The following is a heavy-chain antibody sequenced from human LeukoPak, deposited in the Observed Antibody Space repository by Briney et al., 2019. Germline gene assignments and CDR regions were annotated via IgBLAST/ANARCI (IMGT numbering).Heavy chain of an antibody. CDR1: GFTFSSYG. Sequence: GGSLRLSCAASGFTFSSYGMHWVRQAPGKGLEWVAVISYDGDNKYYADSVKGRFTISRDNSKNTLYLQMNSLRAEDTAVYYCVNEKNYYGSGSYDAFDIWGQGTVVTVSS. J-gene: IGHJ3*02. V-gene: IGHV3-30*18. CDR3: VNEKNYYGSGSYDAFDI. CDR2: ISYDGDNK. D-gene: IGHD3-10*01.